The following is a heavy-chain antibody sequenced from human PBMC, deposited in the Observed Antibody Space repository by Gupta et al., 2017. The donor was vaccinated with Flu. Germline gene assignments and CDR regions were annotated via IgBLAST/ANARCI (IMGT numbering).Heavy chain of an antibody. J-gene: IGHJ4*02. V-gene: IGHV1-69*01. Sequence: QVQLVQSGAEVKKPGSSVKVSCKASGVTFRRYVIHWVRQAPGQGLEWMGGIIPGMGPTNNERKFKGRGTSTAEEATSTAYWELRSLRLENTAVDDGARKGGGHCSGGTCYSFDYGGQGTLVIVSS. CDR3: ARKGGGHCSGGTCYSFDY. CDR1: GVTFRRYV. CDR2: IIPGMGPT. D-gene: IGHD2-15*01.